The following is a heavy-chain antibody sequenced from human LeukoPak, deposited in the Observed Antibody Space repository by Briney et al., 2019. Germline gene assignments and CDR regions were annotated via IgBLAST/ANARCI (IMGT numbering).Heavy chain of an antibody. J-gene: IGHJ4*02. D-gene: IGHD3-10*01. Sequence: PGGSLRLSCAASGFTFSNAWMSWVRQAPGKGLEWVALISYDGSNEYYGDSVKGRFTISRDNSNNTLYLQMNSLRAEDTAMYFCITDPGNYPDHWGQGTLVTVSS. CDR1: GFTFSNAW. V-gene: IGHV3-30*03. CDR3: ITDPGNYPDH. CDR2: ISYDGSNE.